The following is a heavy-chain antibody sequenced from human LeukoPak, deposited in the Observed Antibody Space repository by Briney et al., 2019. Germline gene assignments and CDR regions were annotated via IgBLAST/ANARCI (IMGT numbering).Heavy chain of an antibody. J-gene: IGHJ4*02. V-gene: IGHV3-30*04. Sequence: PGRSLRLSCAASGFTFSSYAMHWVRQAPGKGLEWVAVISYDGSNKYYADSVKGRFTISRDNSKNTLYLQMNSLRAEDTAVYYCARDADSSGWYGLDYWGQGTLVTVSS. CDR2: ISYDGSNK. CDR3: ARDADSSGWYGLDY. CDR1: GFTFSSYA. D-gene: IGHD6-19*01.